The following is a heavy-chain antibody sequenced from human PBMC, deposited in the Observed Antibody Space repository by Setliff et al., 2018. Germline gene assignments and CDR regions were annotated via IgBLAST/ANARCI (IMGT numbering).Heavy chain of an antibody. V-gene: IGHV4-61*02. J-gene: IGHJ4*02. CDR3: ARTLYDYDILTGPGYYFDY. D-gene: IGHD3-9*01. Sequence: SETLSLTCAVSGYSFSSGYYWSWIRQPAGKGLEWIGRIYTSGSTNYNPSLKSRVTISVDTSKNQFSLKLSSVTAADTAVYYCARTLYDYDILTGPGYYFDYWGQGTLVTVSS. CDR1: GYSFSSGYY. CDR2: IYTSGST.